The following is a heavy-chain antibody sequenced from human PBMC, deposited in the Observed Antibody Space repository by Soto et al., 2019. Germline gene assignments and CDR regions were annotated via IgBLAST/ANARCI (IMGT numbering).Heavy chain of an antibody. CDR1: GGSISSSSYY. CDR3: ATKPKYYYGSGSYYNATYYYYMDV. D-gene: IGHD3-10*01. V-gene: IGHV4-39*01. CDR2: IYYSGST. J-gene: IGHJ6*03. Sequence: PSATLSLTCTVSGGSISSSSYYWGWIRQPPGKGLEWIGSIYYSGSTYYNPSLKSRVTISVDTSKNQFSLKLSSVTAADTAVYYCATKPKYYYGSGSYYNATYYYYMDVWGKGTTVTVSS.